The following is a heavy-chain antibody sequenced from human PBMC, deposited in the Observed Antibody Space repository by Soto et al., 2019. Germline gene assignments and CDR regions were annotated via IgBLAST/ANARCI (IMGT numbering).Heavy chain of an antibody. V-gene: IGHV3-23*01. CDR2: ISGSGGST. CDR1: GFTFSSYA. J-gene: IGHJ4*02. D-gene: IGHD3-22*01. Sequence: EVQLLESGGGLVQPGGSLRLSCAASGFTFSSYAMSWVRQAPGKGLEWVSAISGSGGSTYYADSVKGRFTISRDNSKNTLYLQMNSLRAEDTAVYYCAKDPWATYYYDSSGYLPNFDYWGQGTLVTVSS. CDR3: AKDPWATYYYDSSGYLPNFDY.